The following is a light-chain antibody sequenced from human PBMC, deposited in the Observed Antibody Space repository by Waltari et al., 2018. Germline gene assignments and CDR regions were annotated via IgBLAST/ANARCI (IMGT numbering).Light chain of an antibody. CDR2: AAS. Sequence: DIQLTQSPSFLSASVGDRVTITCRASQGISSYLAWYQQKPVKAPKLLIYAASTLQSGVSSRFSGSGSGTEFTLTISSLQPEDFATYYCQQLNSYPITFGQGTRLEIK. J-gene: IGKJ5*01. CDR3: QQLNSYPIT. V-gene: IGKV1-9*01. CDR1: QGISSY.